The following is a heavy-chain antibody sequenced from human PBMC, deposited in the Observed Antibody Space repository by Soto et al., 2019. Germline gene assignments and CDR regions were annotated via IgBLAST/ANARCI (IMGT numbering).Heavy chain of an antibody. J-gene: IGHJ4*02. D-gene: IGHD3-10*01. V-gene: IGHV3-30*03. CDR1: GFTFQNYS. CDR3: ARVESSGASKYFIDY. Sequence: QVQLVESGGGVVQPGRSLRLSCAASGFTFQNYSMHWVRQAPGKGLEWVAVTSYDGGKNFYADSVKGRFTSSRDNSKNTLYLQMNSLRAEDTATYFCARVESSGASKYFIDYWGQGILVSVSS. CDR2: TSYDGGKN.